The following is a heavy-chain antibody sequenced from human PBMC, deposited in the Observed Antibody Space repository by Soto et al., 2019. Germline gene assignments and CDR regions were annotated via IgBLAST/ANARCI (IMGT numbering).Heavy chain of an antibody. J-gene: IGHJ5*02. CDR2: ISAYNGNT. CDR1: GYTFTSYG. CDR3: ARETYGDYVGYFAP. Sequence: ASVKVSCKASGYTFTSYGISWVRQAPGQGLEWMGWISAYNGNTNYAQKLQGRVTMTTDTSTSTAYMELRSLRSDDTAVYYCARETYGDYVGYFAPWGQGTLVTVSS. V-gene: IGHV1-18*01. D-gene: IGHD4-17*01.